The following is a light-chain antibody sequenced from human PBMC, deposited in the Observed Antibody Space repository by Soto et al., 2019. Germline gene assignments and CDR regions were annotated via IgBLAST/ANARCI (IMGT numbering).Light chain of an antibody. J-gene: IGLJ1*01. V-gene: IGLV2-14*01. Sequence: QSALTQPASVSGSPGQSIAISCTGSSSDIGIYKHVSWYQQHPGKVPKLIIYEVTNRPSGVSNRFSGSKSGNTASLTISGLQAEDEADYYCSSYTTSSTRVFGPGTKVTVL. CDR2: EVT. CDR1: SSDIGIYKH. CDR3: SSYTTSSTRV.